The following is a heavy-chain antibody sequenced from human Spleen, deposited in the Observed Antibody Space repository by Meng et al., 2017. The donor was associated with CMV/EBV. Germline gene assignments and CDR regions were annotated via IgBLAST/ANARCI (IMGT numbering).Heavy chain of an antibody. CDR1: GFTFSDYY. D-gene: IGHD3-3*01. V-gene: IGHV3-33*06. CDR3: AKGYDFWSGYSLDY. J-gene: IGHJ4*02. CDR2: IWYDGSNK. Sequence: GESLKISCAASGFTFSDYYMSWVRQAPGKGLEWVAVIWYDGSNKYYADSVKGRFTISRDNSKNTLYLQMNSLRAEDTAVYYCAKGYDFWSGYSLDYWGQGTLVTVSS.